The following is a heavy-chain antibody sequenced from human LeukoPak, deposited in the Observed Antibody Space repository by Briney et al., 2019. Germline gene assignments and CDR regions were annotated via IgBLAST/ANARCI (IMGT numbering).Heavy chain of an antibody. CDR1: GITLSNYG. CDR2: ISGSGGST. J-gene: IGHJ4*02. Sequence: GGSLRLSCAVSGITLSNYGMSWVRQAPGKGLEWVSAISGSGGSTYYADSVKGRFTISRDNSKNTLYLQMNSLRAEDTAVYYCAKGRHTDYWGQGTLVTVSS. CDR3: AKGRHTDY. V-gene: IGHV3-23*01.